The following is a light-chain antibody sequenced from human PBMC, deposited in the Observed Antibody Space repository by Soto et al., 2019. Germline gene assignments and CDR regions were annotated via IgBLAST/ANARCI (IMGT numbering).Light chain of an antibody. V-gene: IGLV2-14*01. J-gene: IGLJ3*02. CDR2: EVN. CDR1: SSDIGGYDY. CDR3: SSYRSSGTWV. Sequence: QPVLTQPASVSGSPGQSITISCTGTSSDIGGYDYVSWYQQHPGKAPTLMISEVNNRPSGVSNRFSGSKSGNTASLTISGLQAEDEADYYCSSYRSSGTWVFGGGTKLTVL.